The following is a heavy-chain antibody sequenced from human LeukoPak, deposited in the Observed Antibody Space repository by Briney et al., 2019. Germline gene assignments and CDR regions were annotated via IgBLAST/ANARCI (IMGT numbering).Heavy chain of an antibody. J-gene: IGHJ4*02. V-gene: IGHV3-7*01. CDR1: GFTFSSYW. D-gene: IGHD1-7*01. CDR2: IKQDGSEK. CDR3: ARYRYNWNLIPYYFDY. Sequence: GGSLRLSCAASGFTFSSYWMSWVRQAPGKGLEWVANIKQDGSEKYYVDSVKGRFTISRDNAKNSLYLQMNSLRAEDTAVYYCARYRYNWNLIPYYFDYWGQGTLVTVSS.